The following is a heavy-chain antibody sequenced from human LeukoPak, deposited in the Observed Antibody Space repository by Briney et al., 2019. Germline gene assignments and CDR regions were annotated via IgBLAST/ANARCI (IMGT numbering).Heavy chain of an antibody. CDR1: GYTFTSYD. Sequence: ASVKVSCKASGYTFTSYDINWVRQATGQGLEWMGWMNPNSGNTGYAQKFQGRVTMTRNTSISTAYMELSSLRSEDTAVYYCARGLRYYYDSSGYYGFEFDYWGRGTLVTVSS. D-gene: IGHD3-22*01. V-gene: IGHV1-8*01. J-gene: IGHJ4*02. CDR2: MNPNSGNT. CDR3: ARGLRYYYDSSGYYGFEFDY.